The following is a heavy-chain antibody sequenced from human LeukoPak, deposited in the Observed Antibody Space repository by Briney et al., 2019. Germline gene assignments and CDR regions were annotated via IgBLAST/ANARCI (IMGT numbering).Heavy chain of an antibody. J-gene: IGHJ6*02. CDR2: MNPNSGNT. CDR1: GYTFTSYD. V-gene: IGHV1-8*01. D-gene: IGHD2-21*02. Sequence: ASVKVSCKASGYTFTSYDINWVRQATGQGLEWMGWMNPNSGNTGYAQKFQGRVTMTRNTSISTAYMELSSLRSEDTAVYYCARGGRIVVVTSYYYGMDVWGQGTTVTVSS. CDR3: ARGGRIVVVTSYYYGMDV.